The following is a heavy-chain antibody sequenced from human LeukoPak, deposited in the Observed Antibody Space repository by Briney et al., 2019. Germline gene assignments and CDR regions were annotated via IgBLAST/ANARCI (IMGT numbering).Heavy chain of an antibody. Sequence: SETLSLTCTVSGGSIGSYFWTWIRQPAGKGLEWIGRIYSSGSTNYNPSLKSRLTMSIDTSKSQFSLKLSSVTAADTAVYYCARGRSPYCSGGSCRLPPNNWFDPWGQGTLVTVSS. D-gene: IGHD2-15*01. J-gene: IGHJ5*02. CDR2: IYSSGST. V-gene: IGHV4-4*07. CDR1: GGSIGSYF. CDR3: ARGRSPYCSGGSCRLPPNNWFDP.